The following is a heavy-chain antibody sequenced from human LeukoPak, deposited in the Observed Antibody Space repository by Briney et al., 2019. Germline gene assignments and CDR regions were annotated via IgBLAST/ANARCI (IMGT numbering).Heavy chain of an antibody. J-gene: IGHJ6*03. Sequence: PGGSLRLSCAASGFTFSSYAMHWVRQAPGKGLEWVSSISSSSSYIYYADSVKGRFTISRDNAKNSLYLQMNSLRAEDTAVYYCARAGSPHYYYYYMDVWGKGTTVTVSS. CDR1: GFTFSSYA. CDR3: ARAGSPHYYYYYMDV. V-gene: IGHV3-21*01. CDR2: ISSSSSYI.